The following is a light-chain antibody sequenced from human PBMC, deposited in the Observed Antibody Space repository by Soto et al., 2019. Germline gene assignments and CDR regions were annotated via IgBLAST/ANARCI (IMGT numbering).Light chain of an antibody. CDR3: SSYTSSSTHNV. CDR1: SSDVGGYNY. Sequence: QSALTQPASVSGSPGQSITISCTGTSSDVGGYNYVSWYQQHPGKAPKLMIYDVSNRPSGVSNRFSGSKSANTASLTISGLQAEDEAEYYCSSYTSSSTHNVFGTGTKLTVL. CDR2: DVS. V-gene: IGLV2-14*01. J-gene: IGLJ1*01.